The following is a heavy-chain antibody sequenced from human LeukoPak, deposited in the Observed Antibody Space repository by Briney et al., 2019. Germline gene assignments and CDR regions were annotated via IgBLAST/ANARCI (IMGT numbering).Heavy chain of an antibody. CDR2: INHSGST. Sequence: PSETLSLTCAVYGGSFSGYYWSWIRQPPGKGLEWIGEINHSGSTNYNPSLKSRVTISVDTSKNQFSLKLISVTAADTAVYYCASLSSWYYYYYMDVWGKGTTVTVSS. D-gene: IGHD6-13*01. V-gene: IGHV4-34*01. CDR1: GGSFSGYY. CDR3: ASLSSWYYYYYMDV. J-gene: IGHJ6*03.